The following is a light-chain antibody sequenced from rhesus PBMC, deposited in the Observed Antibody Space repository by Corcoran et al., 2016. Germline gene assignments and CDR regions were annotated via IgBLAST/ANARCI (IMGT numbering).Light chain of an antibody. CDR2: AAF. Sequence: ETVVTQSPATLSLSPGERATLSCRASQSVGSNLAWYQQKPGQAPKLLIYAAFSRATGIPDRFSGSGSGTEFTLTISSLEPEDVGVYYCQQYNNWKTFGQGTKVEIK. V-gene: IGKV3-42*02. CDR3: QQYNNWKT. CDR1: QSVGSN. J-gene: IGKJ1*01.